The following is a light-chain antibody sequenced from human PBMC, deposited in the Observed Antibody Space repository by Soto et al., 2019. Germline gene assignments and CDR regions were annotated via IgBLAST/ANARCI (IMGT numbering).Light chain of an antibody. CDR3: ISYTVSRSYV. CDR2: SVS. Sequence: QSVLTQPASVSGSPGQSITISCSGTRSDIGAYDHVAWFQQFPGKAPKLVIYSVSNRPSGVSYRFSGSKSGNTASLTISGLQADDEADYYCISYTVSRSYVFGPGTKVTVL. J-gene: IGLJ1*01. CDR1: RSDIGAYDH. V-gene: IGLV2-14*01.